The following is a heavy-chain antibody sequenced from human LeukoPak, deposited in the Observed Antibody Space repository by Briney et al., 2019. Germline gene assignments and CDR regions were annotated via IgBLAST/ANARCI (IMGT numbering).Heavy chain of an antibody. CDR3: ARAGENYYDFYY. CDR2: FNPSGRST. CDR1: GYTFTSFY. J-gene: IGHJ4*02. V-gene: IGHV1-46*01. D-gene: IGHD1-26*01. Sequence: GASVKVSFKASGYTFTSFYMHWVRQAPGQGLEWMGIFNPSGRSTTYAQKFQGRVTMTRDTSTSIVYMELSSLGSEDTAVYYCARAGENYYDFYYWGQGTLVTVSS.